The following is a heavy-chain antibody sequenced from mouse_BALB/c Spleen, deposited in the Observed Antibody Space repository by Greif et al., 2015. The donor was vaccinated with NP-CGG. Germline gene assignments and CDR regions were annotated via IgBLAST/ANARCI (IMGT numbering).Heavy chain of an antibody. CDR3: ARGEYYGSFAY. CDR2: ISYSGST. Sequence: ESGPGLVKTSQSLSLTCTVTGYSITSDYAWNWIRQFPGNKLEWMGYISYSGSTSYNPSLKSRISITRDTSKNQFFLQLNSVTTEDTATYYCARGEYYGSFAYWGQGTLVTVSA. D-gene: IGHD1-1*01. J-gene: IGHJ3*01. CDR1: GYSITSDYA. V-gene: IGHV3-2*02.